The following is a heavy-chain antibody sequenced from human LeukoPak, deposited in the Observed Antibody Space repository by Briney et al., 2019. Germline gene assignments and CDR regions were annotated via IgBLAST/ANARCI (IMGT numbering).Heavy chain of an antibody. V-gene: IGHV3-7*01. CDR2: IKQDGSEK. CDR1: GFTFSSYW. J-gene: IGHJ4*02. D-gene: IGHD6-19*01. CDR3: AREYSSGWYGKAPDY. Sequence: GGSLRLSCAASGFTFSSYWMSWVRQAPGKGLEWVANIKQDGSEKYYVDSVKGRFTISRDNAKNSLYLQMNSLRAEDTAVYYCAREYSSGWYGKAPDYWGQGTLVTVSS.